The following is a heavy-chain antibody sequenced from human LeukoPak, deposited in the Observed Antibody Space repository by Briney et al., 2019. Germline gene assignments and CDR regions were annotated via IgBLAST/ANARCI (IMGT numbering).Heavy chain of an antibody. V-gene: IGHV3-7*03. Sequence: PGGSLRLSCAASGFTFSSYWMSWVRQAPGKGLEWVANIKQDGSEKYYVDSVKGRFTISRDNAKNSLYLQMNSLRGDDTAVYYCARVIWRQLAPFDYWGQGALVTVSS. D-gene: IGHD6-13*01. CDR1: GFTFSSYW. J-gene: IGHJ4*02. CDR2: IKQDGSEK. CDR3: ARVIWRQLAPFDY.